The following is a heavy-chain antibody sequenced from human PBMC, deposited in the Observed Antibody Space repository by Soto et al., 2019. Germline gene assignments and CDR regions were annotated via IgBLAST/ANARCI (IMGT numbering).Heavy chain of an antibody. CDR2: ISYDGSNQ. CDR1: GFTFNIYG. V-gene: IGHV3-30*18. CDR3: AKDQASGQGSFDS. Sequence: GGALRLSCAASGFTFNIYGMHWVRQAPDKGLEWVALISYDGSNQYYADSVKGRFTISRDNSKNTLFLQMNSLRADDTAVYYCAKDQASGQGSFDSWGQGTLVTVSS. J-gene: IGHJ4*02.